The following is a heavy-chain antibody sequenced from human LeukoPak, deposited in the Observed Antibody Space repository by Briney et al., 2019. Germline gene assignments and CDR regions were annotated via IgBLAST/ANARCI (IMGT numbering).Heavy chain of an antibody. CDR1: GGSISTYY. CDR2: IYNSGST. D-gene: IGHD3-10*01. CDR3: AKSNGYGLVDI. V-gene: IGHV4-4*07. J-gene: IGHJ3*02. Sequence: SETLSLTCTVSGGSISTYYWSWIRQPAGKGLEWIGRIYNSGSTNYNPSLKSRVTMSVDTSKNQFSLKLRSVTAADTAVYYCAKSNGYGLVDIWGQGTMVTVSS.